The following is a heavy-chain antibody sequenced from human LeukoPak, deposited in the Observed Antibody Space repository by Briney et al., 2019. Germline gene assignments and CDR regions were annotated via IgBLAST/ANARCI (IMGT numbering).Heavy chain of an antibody. D-gene: IGHD3-9*01. V-gene: IGHV1-46*01. CDR2: INPSGGST. J-gene: IGHJ6*02. CDR1: GYTFTSYY. CDR3: ARDSDSTGYYSGMDV. Sequence: GASVKVSCKASGYTFTSYYMHWVRQAPGQGLEWMGIINPSGGSTSYAQKFQGRVTMTRDTSTSTVYMELSSLRSEDTAVYYCARDSDSTGYYSGMDVWGQGTTVTVSS.